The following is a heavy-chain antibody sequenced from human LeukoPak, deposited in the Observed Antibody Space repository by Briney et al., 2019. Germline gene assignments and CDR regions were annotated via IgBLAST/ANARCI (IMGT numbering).Heavy chain of an antibody. CDR3: ARGLRYLDWLGDAFDI. V-gene: IGHV3-30*04. J-gene: IGHJ3*02. Sequence: GGSLRLSCAAYGFTFSSYGMHWDRQAPGKGLEWVAFISYDGSNKYYADSVQGRFTISRDNSKNTLYLQMNSLRAEDTAVYYCARGLRYLDWLGDAFDIWGQGTMVTVSS. CDR1: GFTFSSYG. CDR2: ISYDGSNK. D-gene: IGHD3-9*01.